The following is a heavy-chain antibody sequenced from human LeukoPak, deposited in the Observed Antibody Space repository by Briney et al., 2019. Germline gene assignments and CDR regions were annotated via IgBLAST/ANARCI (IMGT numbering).Heavy chain of an antibody. V-gene: IGHV5-51*01. Sequence: GGSRQISGEGAGYIFTGYWIGWVGEVREKGREGVGISYPGDSDTSDRPAFQGQVTIAADKSISTAYLQWSSLKASDTAMYYCARQSGSIWGQGTMVTVSS. CDR1: GYIFTGYW. CDR3: ARQSGSI. J-gene: IGHJ3*02. D-gene: IGHD1-26*01. CDR2: SYPGDSDT.